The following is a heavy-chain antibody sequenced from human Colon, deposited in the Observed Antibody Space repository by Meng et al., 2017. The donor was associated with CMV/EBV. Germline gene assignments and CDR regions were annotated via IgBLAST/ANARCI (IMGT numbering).Heavy chain of an antibody. J-gene: IGHJ4*01. D-gene: IGHD3-3*01. CDR2: ISATGAT. CDR1: GGSISNSPYY. Sequence: SETLSLTCTVSGGSISNSPYYWVWVRQPPGKGLEWIGSISATGATYKNPSLRSRVTISLDTSKNQFSLNLISVTAADTAIFYCARGIWPATSSGVPQNDPRDFWGHGMSVTVSS. CDR3: ARGIWPATSSGVPQNDPRDF. V-gene: IGHV4-39*07.